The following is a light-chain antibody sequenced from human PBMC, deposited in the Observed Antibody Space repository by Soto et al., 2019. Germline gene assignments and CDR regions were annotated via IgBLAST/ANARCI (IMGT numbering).Light chain of an antibody. CDR1: SGHSSYI. Sequence: QPVLTQSSSASASLGSSVKLTCTLSSGHSSYIIAWHQQQPGKAPRYLMKLEGSGSYNKGSGVPDRFSGSSSGADRYLTISNLQSEDEADYYCETWDSNPRVVFGGGTKVTVL. J-gene: IGLJ2*01. V-gene: IGLV4-60*03. CDR3: ETWDSNPRVV. CDR2: LEGSGSY.